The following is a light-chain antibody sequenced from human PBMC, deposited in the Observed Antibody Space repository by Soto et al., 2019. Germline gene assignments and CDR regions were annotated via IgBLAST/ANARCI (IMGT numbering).Light chain of an antibody. CDR1: QDIRND. CDR3: LQHNTLPFT. J-gene: IGKJ3*01. Sequence: DIQMTQSPSSLSASVGDRVTITCRASQDIRNDLDWYQQKPGKAPKRLIYASSSLQSGAPARFSGSGSGTEFTLTITRLQPDDFATYYCLQHNTLPFTFGPGTKVHV. CDR2: ASS. V-gene: IGKV1-17*01.